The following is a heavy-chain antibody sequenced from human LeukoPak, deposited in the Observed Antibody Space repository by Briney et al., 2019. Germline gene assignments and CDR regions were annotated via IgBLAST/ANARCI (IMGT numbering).Heavy chain of an antibody. V-gene: IGHV1-24*01. Sequence: GASVKVSCKVSGYTLTELSMHWVRQAPGKGLEWMGGLDPEDGETIYAQKFQGRVTMTEDTSTDTAYMELSSLRSEDTAVYYCARDKVSIAAAGKGMIGHYYYGMDVWGQGTTVTVSS. D-gene: IGHD6-13*01. CDR2: LDPEDGET. J-gene: IGHJ6*02. CDR1: GYTLTELS. CDR3: ARDKVSIAAAGKGMIGHYYYGMDV.